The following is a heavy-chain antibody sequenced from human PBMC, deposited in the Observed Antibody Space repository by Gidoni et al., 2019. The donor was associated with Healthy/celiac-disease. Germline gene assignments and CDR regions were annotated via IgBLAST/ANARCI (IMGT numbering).Heavy chain of an antibody. CDR2: IYYSGST. Sequence: QAHLQASGPGLVTPSETLSLTCSVDGGSISSYYWSWTRHPPGKGLEWIGYIYYSGSTNYNPSPKSRVTIEVDTSKNQFSLKLCSVTAADTAVYYCARDAGGLTWGQGTLVTVSS. CDR1: GGSISSYY. D-gene: IGHD3-22*01. CDR3: ARDAGGLT. V-gene: IGHV4-59*01. J-gene: IGHJ5*02.